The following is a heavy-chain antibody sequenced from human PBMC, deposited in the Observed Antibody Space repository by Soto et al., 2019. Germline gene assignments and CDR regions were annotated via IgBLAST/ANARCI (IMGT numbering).Heavy chain of an antibody. V-gene: IGHV4-4*07. CDR3: ARGGSSGWRGSDY. D-gene: IGHD6-19*01. J-gene: IGHJ4*02. CDR1: GGSINTFY. Sequence: NPSETLSLTCTVSGGSINTFYWSWVRQPAGKGLEWIGRIFSSGSTSFNPSLESRVAMSVDTSKNHFSLNLSSVTAADMAVYYCARGGSSGWRGSDYWGQGTLVTVSS. CDR2: IFSSGST.